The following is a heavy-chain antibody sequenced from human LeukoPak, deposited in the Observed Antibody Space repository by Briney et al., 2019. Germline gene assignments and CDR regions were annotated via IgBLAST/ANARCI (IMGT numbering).Heavy chain of an antibody. V-gene: IGHV4-30-4*01. J-gene: IGHJ4*02. CDR1: GGSISSGDYY. D-gene: IGHD3-3*01. CDR3: ARQNDFWSGYFL. Sequence: SETLSLTCTVSGGSISSGDYYWSWIRQPPGKGLEWLGYIYYSGSTYYNPSLKSRVTISVDTSKNQFSLKLSSGTAADTAVYYCARQNDFWSGYFLWGQGTLVTVSS. CDR2: IYYSGST.